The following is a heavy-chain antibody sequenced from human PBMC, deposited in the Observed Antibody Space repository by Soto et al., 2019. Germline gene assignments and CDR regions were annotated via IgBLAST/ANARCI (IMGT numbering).Heavy chain of an antibody. CDR3: AKGGYFDWLLAFDY. J-gene: IGHJ4*02. CDR2: ISWDGGST. D-gene: IGHD3-9*01. V-gene: IGHV3-43*01. Sequence: EVQLVESGGVVVQPGGSLRLSCAASGFTFDDYTMHWVRQAPGKGLEWFSLISWDGGSTYYADSVKGRFTISRDNSKNSLYLQMNSLRTEDTALYYCAKGGYFDWLLAFDYWGQGTLVTVSS. CDR1: GFTFDDYT.